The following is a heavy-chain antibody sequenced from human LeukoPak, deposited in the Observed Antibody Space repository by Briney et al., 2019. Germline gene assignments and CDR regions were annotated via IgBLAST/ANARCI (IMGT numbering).Heavy chain of an antibody. D-gene: IGHD3-10*01. CDR1: GYIFTGYY. V-gene: IGHV1-18*04. CDR3: AITHYYGSGSYYNWFDP. CDR2: ISAYNGNT. J-gene: IGHJ5*02. Sequence: GASVKVSCKASGYIFTGYYMHWVRQAPGQGLEWMGWISAYNGNTNYAQKLQGRVTMTTDTSTSTAYMELRSLRSDDTAVYYCAITHYYGSGSYYNWFDPWGQGTLVTVSS.